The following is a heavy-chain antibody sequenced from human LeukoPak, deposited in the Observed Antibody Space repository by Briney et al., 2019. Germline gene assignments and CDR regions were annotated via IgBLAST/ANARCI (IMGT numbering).Heavy chain of an antibody. CDR3: ASSPLDYYGSGSYYKYYFDY. Sequence: GASVKVSCKASGGTFSSYAVSWVRQAPGQGLEWMGGIIPIFGTANYAQKFQGRVTITADESTSTAYMELSSLRSEDTAVYYCASSPLDYYGSGSYYKYYFDYWGQGTLVTVSS. D-gene: IGHD3-10*01. V-gene: IGHV1-69*13. CDR2: IIPIFGTA. CDR1: GGTFSSYA. J-gene: IGHJ4*02.